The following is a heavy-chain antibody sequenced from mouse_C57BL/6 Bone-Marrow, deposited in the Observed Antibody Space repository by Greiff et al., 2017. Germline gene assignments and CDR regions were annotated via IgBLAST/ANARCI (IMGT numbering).Heavy chain of an antibody. CDR2: IYPGGGYT. V-gene: IGHV1-63*01. J-gene: IGHJ2*01. Sequence: VQLQESGAELVRPGTSVKMSCKASGYTFTNYWIGWAKQRPGQGLEWIGDIYPGGGYTNYNEKFKGKATLTADKSSSTAYMQFSSLTSEDSAIYYCARGYYGSLDYWGQGTTLTVSS. CDR1: GYTFTNYW. D-gene: IGHD1-1*01. CDR3: ARGYYGSLDY.